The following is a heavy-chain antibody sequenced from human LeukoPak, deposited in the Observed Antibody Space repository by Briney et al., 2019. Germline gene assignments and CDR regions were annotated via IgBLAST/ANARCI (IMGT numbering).Heavy chain of an antibody. CDR1: GFTFSSYG. Sequence: GRSLRLSCVASGFTFSSYGMHWVRQAPGKGLEWVAAISYDESTTYYADSLKGRFTISRDNSKNTLYLQMNSLRAEDTAVYYCAKWSLTTWGYFDYWGQGTLVTVSS. J-gene: IGHJ4*02. CDR2: ISYDESTT. V-gene: IGHV3-30*18. D-gene: IGHD1-14*01. CDR3: AKWSLTTWGYFDY.